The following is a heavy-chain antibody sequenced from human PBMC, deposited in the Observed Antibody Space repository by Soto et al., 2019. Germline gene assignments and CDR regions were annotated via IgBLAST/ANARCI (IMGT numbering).Heavy chain of an antibody. CDR2: ISDKGGST. J-gene: IGHJ4*02. D-gene: IGHD3-16*01. CDR1: GFTFSSYA. CDR3: VLSFCEGNNRICWGFYYFDY. V-gene: IGHV3-64D*08. Sequence: GGSLRLSCSASGFTFSSYAMHWVRQAPGKGLEYVSGISDKGGSTNYGDSVKGRFIISRDNFKNTVYFQMSSLRADDTATYYCVLSFCEGNNRICWGFYYFDYWGQGTMVTVSS.